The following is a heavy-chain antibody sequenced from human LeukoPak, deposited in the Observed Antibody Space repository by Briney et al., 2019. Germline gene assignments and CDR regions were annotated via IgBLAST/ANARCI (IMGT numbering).Heavy chain of an antibody. D-gene: IGHD6-13*01. V-gene: IGHV1-8*03. Sequence: WASVKVSCKASGYTFTSYDINRVRQATGQGLEWMGWMNPNSGNTGYAQKFQGRVTITRNTSISTAYMELSSLRSEDTAVYYCARSAESSSWVEFDYWGQGTLVTVSS. CDR1: GYTFTSYD. J-gene: IGHJ4*02. CDR2: MNPNSGNT. CDR3: ARSAESSSWVEFDY.